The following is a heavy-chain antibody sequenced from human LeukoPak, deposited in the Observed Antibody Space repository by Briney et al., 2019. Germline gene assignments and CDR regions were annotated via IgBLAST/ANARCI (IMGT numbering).Heavy chain of an antibody. CDR1: GFTFSSYS. CDR3: HSIAAAGTGY. Sequence: TGGSLRLSCAASGFTFSSYSMNWVRQAPGKGLEWVSYISSSSSTIYYADSVKGRLTISRDNAKNSLYLQMNSLRAEDTAVYYCHSIAAAGTGYWGQGILVTVSS. CDR2: ISSSSSTI. V-gene: IGHV3-48*01. D-gene: IGHD6-13*01. J-gene: IGHJ4*02.